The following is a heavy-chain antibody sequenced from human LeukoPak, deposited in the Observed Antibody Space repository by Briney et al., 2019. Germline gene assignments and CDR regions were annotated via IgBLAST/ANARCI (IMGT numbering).Heavy chain of an antibody. CDR2: IHCNSGVT. CDR3: ARDLSTTANWEFDY. CDR1: GYTFIGYF. Sequence: GASVKVSCKASGYTFIGYFLHWVRQAPGQGPEWMGRIHCNSGVTEYGHNFQGRVTMTRDTSINTAYMELTSLTSDDTAVYYCARDLSTTANWEFDYWGPGTLVTVSS. D-gene: IGHD7-27*01. J-gene: IGHJ4*02. V-gene: IGHV1-2*06.